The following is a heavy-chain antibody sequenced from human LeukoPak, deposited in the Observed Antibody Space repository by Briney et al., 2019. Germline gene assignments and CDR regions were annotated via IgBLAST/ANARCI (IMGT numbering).Heavy chain of an antibody. CDR3: AKGSKLVVITRDHYMAV. CDR1: GFTFSSYE. J-gene: IGHJ6*03. Sequence: HPGGSLRLSCAASGFTFSSYEMNWVRQAPGKGLEWVSYISSSGSTIYYADSVRGRVTISRDNAKNSLYLQMNSLRAEDTAVYYCAKGSKLVVITRDHYMAVWGKGTTVTISS. CDR2: ISSSGSTI. V-gene: IGHV3-48*03. D-gene: IGHD3-22*01.